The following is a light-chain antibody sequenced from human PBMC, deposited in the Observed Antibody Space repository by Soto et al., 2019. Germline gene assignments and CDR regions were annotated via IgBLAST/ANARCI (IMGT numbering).Light chain of an antibody. CDR3: AAWDDSPSVVG. CDR1: SSNVGSNY. Sequence: QSVLTQPPSASETPGQRVTISCFGSSSNVGSNYVYWYQQLPGTAPKLLIYKNNQRPSGVPDRFSGSKYGTAAYLAISGLRSEDEADYYCAAWDDSPSVVGFGGGTKVTVL. CDR2: KNN. J-gene: IGLJ2*01. V-gene: IGLV1-47*01.